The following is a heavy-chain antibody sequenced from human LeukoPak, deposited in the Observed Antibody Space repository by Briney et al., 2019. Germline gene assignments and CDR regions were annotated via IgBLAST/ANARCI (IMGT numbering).Heavy chain of an antibody. Sequence: PGGSLRLSCAASGFTFSSYWMSWVRQAPGKGLEWVANIKQDGSEKYYVDSVKGRFTISRDNAKNSLYLQMNSLRAEDTAVYYCARVPMSSSWYRWYFDLWGRGTLVTVSS. J-gene: IGHJ2*01. CDR3: ARVPMSSSWYRWYFDL. CDR1: GFTFSSYW. V-gene: IGHV3-7*01. D-gene: IGHD6-13*01. CDR2: IKQDGSEK.